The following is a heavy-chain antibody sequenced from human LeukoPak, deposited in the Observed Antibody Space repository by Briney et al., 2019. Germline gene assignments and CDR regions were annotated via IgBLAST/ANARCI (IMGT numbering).Heavy chain of an antibody. CDR3: ARLYFYDSSGWVDH. V-gene: IGHV3-53*01. D-gene: IGHD3-22*01. CDR2: IYSGGNT. J-gene: IGHJ4*02. Sequence: GGSLRLSCAASGVTVSSNYMSWVRQAPWKGLEWVSLIYSGGNTYYADSVKGRFTISRDSSKSTLFLQMNSLRAEDTAVYYCARLYFYDSSGWVDHWGQGTLVTVSS. CDR1: GVTVSSNY.